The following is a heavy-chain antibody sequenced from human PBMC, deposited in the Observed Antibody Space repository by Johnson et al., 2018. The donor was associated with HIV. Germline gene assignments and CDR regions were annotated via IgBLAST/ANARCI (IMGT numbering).Heavy chain of an antibody. CDR3: ARDAITMILEPPLGAFDI. J-gene: IGHJ3*02. D-gene: IGHD3-22*01. CDR1: GFAFSSYA. CDR2: ISFDGANK. Sequence: QVQLVESGGGVVQRGKSLRLSCAASGFAFSSYAMHWVRQAPGKGLEWLAVISFDGANKYYSASVKGRFTISRDDSKNTLFLQMNSLRPEDTAVYYCARDAITMILEPPLGAFDIWGQGTMVTVSS. V-gene: IGHV3-30-3*01.